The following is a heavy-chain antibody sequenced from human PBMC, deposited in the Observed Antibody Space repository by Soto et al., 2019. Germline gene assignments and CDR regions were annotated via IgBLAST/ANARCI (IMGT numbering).Heavy chain of an antibody. CDR3: ARDGALYDSSGYYFLY. D-gene: IGHD3-22*01. CDR2: ITPMFGKP. CDR1: GGTFSRCA. Sequence: SVKVSCKASGGTFSRCAINWVRQAPGQGLEWMGGITPMFGKPNYAQKFQGRVTITADDSTSTGYLELRSLRSDDTAVYYCARDGALYDSSGYYFLYWGQGTLVTVSS. V-gene: IGHV1-69*13. J-gene: IGHJ4*02.